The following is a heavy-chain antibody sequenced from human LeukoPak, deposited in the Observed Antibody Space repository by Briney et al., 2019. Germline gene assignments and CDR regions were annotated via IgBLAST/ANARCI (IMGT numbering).Heavy chain of an antibody. D-gene: IGHD1-26*01. CDR3: ARDRRQWGPGDY. J-gene: IGHJ4*02. CDR2: IYYSGST. Sequence: SETLSLTCTVSGGSIGTYYWSWIRQPPGKGLEWIGYIYYSGSTNYNPSLKSRVTISVDTSKNQFSLKLSSVTAADTAVYYCARDRRQWGPGDYWGQGTLVTVSS. CDR1: GGSIGTYY. V-gene: IGHV4-59*12.